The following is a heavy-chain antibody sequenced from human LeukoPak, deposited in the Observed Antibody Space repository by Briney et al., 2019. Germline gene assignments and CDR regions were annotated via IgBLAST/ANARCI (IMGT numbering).Heavy chain of an antibody. D-gene: IGHD2-21*01. CDR3: AKAPVTSCRGAYCYPFDY. Sequence: GGSLRLSCAASGFTLSTYAMSWVRQSPGKGLEWVAATSSSDAGTYHADSVRGRFTISRDNSKNTLYLQMNSLRAEDAAVYFCAKAPVTSCRGAYCYPFDYWGQGTLVTVSS. CDR2: TSSSDAGT. CDR1: GFTLSTYA. V-gene: IGHV3-23*01. J-gene: IGHJ4*02.